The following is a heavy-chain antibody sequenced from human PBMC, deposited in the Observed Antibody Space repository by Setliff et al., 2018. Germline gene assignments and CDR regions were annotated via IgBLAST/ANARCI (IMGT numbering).Heavy chain of an antibody. J-gene: IGHJ4*02. CDR2: IFYTGKS. Sequence: PSETLSLTCTVTGGSISPFYWNWIRQSPGKGLEWIGYIFYTGKSCYNPSLKSRVTISVDTSKNQFSLNLQSVTPADAGVYYCARGLPSGWYRGFDFWGQGSLVTVSS. CDR3: ARGLPSGWYRGFDF. CDR1: GGSISPFY. D-gene: IGHD6-19*01. V-gene: IGHV4-59*01.